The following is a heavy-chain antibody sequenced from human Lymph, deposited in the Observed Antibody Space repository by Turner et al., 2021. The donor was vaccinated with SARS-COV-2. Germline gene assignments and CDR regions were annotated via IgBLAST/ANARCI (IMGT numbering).Heavy chain of an antibody. CDR3: ARGTVNNWVDP. Sequence: QVQLQESGPRLVKPLETLSLTCTVSGGSMNSNYWCWIRQPPGKRLEWIGYIYYRGSTNYNPSLKSRVTISVDTSKNQFTLKLTSVTAADTAIYYCARGTVNNWVDPWGQGILVTVSS. J-gene: IGHJ5*02. V-gene: IGHV4-59*01. CDR2: IYYRGST. CDR1: GGSMNSNY. D-gene: IGHD2-21*02.